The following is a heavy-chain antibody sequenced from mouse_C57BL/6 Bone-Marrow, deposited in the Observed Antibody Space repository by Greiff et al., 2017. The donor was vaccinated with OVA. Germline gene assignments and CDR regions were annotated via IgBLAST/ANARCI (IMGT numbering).Heavy chain of an antibody. Sequence: EVQVVESEGGLVQPGSSMKLSCTASGFTFSDYYMAWVRQVPEKGLEWVANINYDGSSTYYLDSLKSRFIISRDNAKNILYLQMSSLKSEDTATYYCAREAPHYYGFDYWGQGTTLTVSS. V-gene: IGHV5-16*01. J-gene: IGHJ2*01. D-gene: IGHD1-1*01. CDR3: AREAPHYYGFDY. CDR2: INYDGSST. CDR1: GFTFSDYY.